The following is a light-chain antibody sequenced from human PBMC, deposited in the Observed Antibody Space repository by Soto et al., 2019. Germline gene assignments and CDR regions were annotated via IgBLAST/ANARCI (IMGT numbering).Light chain of an antibody. CDR1: QSVSRY. V-gene: IGKV3-20*01. Sequence: IVLTQAPGTLSLSPGERATLSCRASQSVSRYLTWYQQKPGQGPRVLIYGASSRATGTPDRFSGSGSGTDFTLTINRLEPEDFALYYCQQYGSSPPTFGQGTKVDIK. CDR3: QQYGSSPPT. J-gene: IGKJ1*01. CDR2: GAS.